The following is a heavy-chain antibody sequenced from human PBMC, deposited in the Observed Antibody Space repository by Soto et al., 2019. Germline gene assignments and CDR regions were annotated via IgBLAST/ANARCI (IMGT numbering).Heavy chain of an antibody. V-gene: IGHV1-2*02. D-gene: IGHD3-22*01. CDR3: ARDLGITMTYYFDY. Sequence: ASVKVSCKASGYTFTGYYMHWVRQAPGQGLEWMGWINPNSGGTNYAQKFQGRVTMTRDTSISTAYMELSRLRSDDTAVYYCARDLGITMTYYFDYWGQGTLVTVSS. CDR2: INPNSGGT. CDR1: GYTFTGYY. J-gene: IGHJ4*02.